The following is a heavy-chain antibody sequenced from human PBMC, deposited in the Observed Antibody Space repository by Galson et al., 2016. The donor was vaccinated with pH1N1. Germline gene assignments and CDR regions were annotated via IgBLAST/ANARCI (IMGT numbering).Heavy chain of an antibody. D-gene: IGHD5-18*01. Sequence: SLRLSCAASGFTFDDYAMYWVRQAPGKGLEWVSGISWNSGNIDYADSVKGLFTISRDNAKNSLYLKMNSLRAEETALYYCAKVRGYSYGTFEYWGQGTLVTVSS. V-gene: IGHV3-9*01. J-gene: IGHJ4*02. CDR3: AKVRGYSYGTFEY. CDR1: GFTFDDYA. CDR2: ISWNSGNI.